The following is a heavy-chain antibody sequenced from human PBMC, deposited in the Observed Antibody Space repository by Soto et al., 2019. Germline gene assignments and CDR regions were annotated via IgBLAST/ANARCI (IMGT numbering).Heavy chain of an antibody. CDR2: IYYSGST. V-gene: IGHV4-61*01. CDR3: AADLADAFDI. Sequence: SETLSLTCTVSGGSVSSGSYYWNWIRQPPGKGLEWIGFIYYSGSTNYNPSLKSRVTISIDTSKNQFSLNLNSVTAADTAVYYCAADLADAFDIWGQRAMVTVSS. D-gene: IGHD3-3*01. CDR1: GGSVSSGSYY. J-gene: IGHJ3*02.